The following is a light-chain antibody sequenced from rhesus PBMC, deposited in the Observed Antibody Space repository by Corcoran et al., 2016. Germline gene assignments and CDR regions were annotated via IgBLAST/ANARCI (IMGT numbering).Light chain of an antibody. CDR3: QHYYDNPRT. Sequence: IQMTQSPSALSASVGDRVTISCRASQNIYGNLAWYQQTPGKAPKRLLYAASSLQTGIPSRFSGGRSGTDFTITISILQPEDSATYYCQHYYDNPRTFGQGTKVEI. CDR2: AAS. V-gene: IGKV1S12*01. CDR1: QNIYGN. J-gene: IGKJ1*01.